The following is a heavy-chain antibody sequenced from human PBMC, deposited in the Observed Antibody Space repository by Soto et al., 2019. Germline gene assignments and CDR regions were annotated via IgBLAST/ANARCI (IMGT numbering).Heavy chain of an antibody. CDR1: GGTFSSYA. Sequence: VKVSCKASGGTFSSYAISWVRQAPGQGLEWMGGIIPIFGTANYAQKFQGRVTITADESTSTAYMELSSLRSEDTAVYYCASYYYDTNWFDPWGQGTLVTVSS. V-gene: IGHV1-69*01. D-gene: IGHD3-22*01. J-gene: IGHJ5*02. CDR2: IIPIFGTA. CDR3: ASYYYDTNWFDP.